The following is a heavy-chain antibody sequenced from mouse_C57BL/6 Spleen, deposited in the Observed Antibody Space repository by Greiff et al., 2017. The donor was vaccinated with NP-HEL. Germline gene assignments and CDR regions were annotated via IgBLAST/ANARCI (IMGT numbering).Heavy chain of an antibody. CDR2: ISSGSSTI. D-gene: IGHD1-1*01. CDR3: ASLDYYGSSYFDY. CDR1: GFTFSDYG. Sequence: EVTLVESGGGLVKPGGSLKLSCAASGFTFSDYGMHWVRQAPEKGLEWVAYISSGSSTIYYADTVKGRFTISRDNAKNTLFLQITSLRSEDTAMYYCASLDYYGSSYFDYWGQGTTLTVSS. V-gene: IGHV5-17*01. J-gene: IGHJ2*01.